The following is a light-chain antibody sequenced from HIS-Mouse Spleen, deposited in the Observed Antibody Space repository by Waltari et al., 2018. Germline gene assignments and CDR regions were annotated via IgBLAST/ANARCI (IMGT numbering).Light chain of an antibody. V-gene: IGKV3-11*01. CDR1: QSVSSY. CDR2: DAS. J-gene: IGKJ1*01. Sequence: EIVLTQSPATLSLSPGERATLSCRASQSVSSYLAWYQQKPGQAPRLLIYDASNRATGIPAMFSGSGSGTDFTRTISSLEPEDFAVYYCQQRSNWWTFGQGTKVEIK. CDR3: QQRSNWWT.